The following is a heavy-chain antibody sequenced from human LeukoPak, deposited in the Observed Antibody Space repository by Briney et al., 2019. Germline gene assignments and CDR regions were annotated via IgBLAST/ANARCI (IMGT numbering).Heavy chain of an antibody. CDR3: SRESGAFSPFGY. CDR1: GGSISRTNW. J-gene: IGHJ4*02. CDR2: ISLSGHT. D-gene: IGHD1-26*01. V-gene: IGHV4-4*02. Sequence: SETLSLTCDVSGGSISRTNWWSWVRQSPGQGLEWIGEISLSGHTNYNPSLQSRVTMPLDESKNQVSLDLASVTDADTAVYYCSRESGAFSPFGYWGQGTLVTVHS.